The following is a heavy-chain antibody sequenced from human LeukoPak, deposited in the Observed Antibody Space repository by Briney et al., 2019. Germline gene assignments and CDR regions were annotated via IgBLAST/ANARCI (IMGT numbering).Heavy chain of an antibody. Sequence: SETLSLTCTVSVGSISSSSYYWGWIRQPPGKGLEWIGSIYYSGSTYYNPSLKSRVTISVDTSKNQFSLKLSSVTAADTAVYYCARLDCSSTSCYGGAFDIWGQGTMVTVSS. D-gene: IGHD2-2*01. J-gene: IGHJ3*02. V-gene: IGHV4-39*01. CDR3: ARLDCSSTSCYGGAFDI. CDR1: VGSISSSSYY. CDR2: IYYSGST.